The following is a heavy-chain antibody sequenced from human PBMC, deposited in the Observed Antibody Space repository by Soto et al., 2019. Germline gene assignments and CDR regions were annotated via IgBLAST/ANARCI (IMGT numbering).Heavy chain of an antibody. CDR1: GASITTSY. CDR2: IFHRGTT. D-gene: IGHD3-16*01. V-gene: IGHV4-59*01. CDR3: ARTPFRLALGTVLCYFDD. J-gene: IGHJ4*02. Sequence: QVQLQDSGPGLVKPSATLTLTCTVSGASITTSYWSWIRQPPVKGLELIGYIFHRGTTNYNPAPESRVSMSVDTSKNQFSLTMTSVTAADTAVYYCARTPFRLALGTVLCYFDDWGQGTLVTVSS.